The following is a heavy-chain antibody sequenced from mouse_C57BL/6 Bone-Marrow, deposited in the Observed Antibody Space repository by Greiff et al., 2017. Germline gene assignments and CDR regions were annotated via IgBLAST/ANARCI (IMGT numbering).Heavy chain of an antibody. CDR1: GFTFSSYA. J-gene: IGHJ1*03. CDR2: ISDGGSYT. Sequence: EVHLVESGGGLVKPGGSLKLSCAASGFTFSSYAMSWVRQTPEKRLEWVATISDGGSYTYYPDNVKGRFTISRDNAKNNLYLQMSHLKSEDTAMYYCARDPLYYYGSSPWYFDVWGTGTTVTVSS. D-gene: IGHD1-1*01. V-gene: IGHV5-4*01. CDR3: ARDPLYYYGSSPWYFDV.